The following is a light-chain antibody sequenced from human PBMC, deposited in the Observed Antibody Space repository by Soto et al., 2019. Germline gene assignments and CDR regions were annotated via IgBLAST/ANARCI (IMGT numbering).Light chain of an antibody. V-gene: IGKV3D-20*02. Sequence: EIVLTQSPGTLSLSPGERATLSCRASQSVSSSYLAWYQQKPGQAPRLLIYGASSRATGIPDRFSGRGSGTDFTLTISRLEPEDFGVYYCQQRSKWPITFGQGTRLEIK. J-gene: IGKJ5*01. CDR1: QSVSSSY. CDR2: GAS. CDR3: QQRSKWPIT.